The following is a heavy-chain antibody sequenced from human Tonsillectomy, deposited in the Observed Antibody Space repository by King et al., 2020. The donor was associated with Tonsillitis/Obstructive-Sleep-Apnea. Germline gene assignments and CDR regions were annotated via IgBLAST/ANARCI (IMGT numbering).Heavy chain of an antibody. J-gene: IGHJ4*02. CDR1: GFTFSSYG. D-gene: IGHD2-21*01. V-gene: IGHV3-30*18. CDR2: ISYDGSYK. Sequence: QLVQSGGGVVQPGRSLRLSCAASGFTFSSYGMHWVRQAPGKGLEWVAVISYDGSYKYYADSVKGRFTISRDNSKNTLYLQMNSLRAEDTAVYYCAKAAGFPVTSIDYWGQGTLVTVSS. CDR3: AKAAGFPVTSIDY.